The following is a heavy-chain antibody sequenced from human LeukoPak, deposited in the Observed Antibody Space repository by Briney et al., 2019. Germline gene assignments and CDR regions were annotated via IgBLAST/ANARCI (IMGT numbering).Heavy chain of an antibody. CDR1: GFTFSGSA. CDR2: IRSKANIYAT. D-gene: IGHD5-12*01. CDR3: TRHVPNNGYANFDY. V-gene: IGHV3-73*01. Sequence: GGSLKLPCAASGFTFSGSAMHWVRQASGKGLEWVGRIRSKANIYATAYAASVKGRFTISRDDSKNTAYLQMNSLKTEDTAIYYCTRHVPNNGYANFDYWGQGTLVTVSS. J-gene: IGHJ4*02.